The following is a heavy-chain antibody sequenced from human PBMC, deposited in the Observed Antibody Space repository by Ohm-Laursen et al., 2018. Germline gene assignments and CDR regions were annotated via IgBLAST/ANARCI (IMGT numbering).Heavy chain of an antibody. CDR1: GFSFSDHY. J-gene: IGHJ2*01. Sequence: GSLRLSCTASGFSFSDHYMDWVRQAPGKGLEWVGRTRNRANSYTTEYAASVRGRFTVSRDDSENSLYLQMNSLKTEDTAVYYCARANWGSRYFDLWGRGTLVTVSS. D-gene: IGHD7-27*01. CDR3: ARANWGSRYFDL. V-gene: IGHV3-72*01. CDR2: TRNRANSYTT.